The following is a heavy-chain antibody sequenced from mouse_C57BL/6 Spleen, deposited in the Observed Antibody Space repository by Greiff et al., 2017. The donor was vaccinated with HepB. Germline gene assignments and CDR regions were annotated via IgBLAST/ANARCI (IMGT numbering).Heavy chain of an antibody. Sequence: VQLQQSGPELVKPGASVKISCKASGYTFTDYYMNWVKQSHGKSLEWIGDINPNNGGTSYNQKFKGKATLTVDKSSSTAYMELRSLTSEDSAVYYCARLGRDGGDYWGQGTTLTVSS. D-gene: IGHD3-3*01. CDR1: GYTFTDYY. CDR2: INPNNGGT. J-gene: IGHJ2*01. CDR3: ARLGRDGGDY. V-gene: IGHV1-26*01.